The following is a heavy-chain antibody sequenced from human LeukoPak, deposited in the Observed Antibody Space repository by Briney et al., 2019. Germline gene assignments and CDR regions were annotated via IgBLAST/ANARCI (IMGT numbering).Heavy chain of an antibody. CDR2: IHYSGST. CDR1: GGSTSNYY. Sequence: SETLSLTCTVSGGSTSNYYWSWIRQPPGKGLEWIGYIHYSGSTKYNPSLESRVAISVDTSKNQFSLKLSSVTAADTAVYYCARGTEYDFWSEYPSFDIWGQGTMVTVSS. D-gene: IGHD3-3*01. J-gene: IGHJ3*02. CDR3: ARGTEYDFWSEYPSFDI. V-gene: IGHV4-59*01.